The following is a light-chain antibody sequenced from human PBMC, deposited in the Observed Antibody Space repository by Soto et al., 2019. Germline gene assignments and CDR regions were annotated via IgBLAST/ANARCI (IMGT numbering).Light chain of an antibody. CDR3: AAWDDSLTGGV. CDR2: SNN. J-gene: IGLJ2*01. V-gene: IGLV1-44*01. Sequence: QLVLTQPPSASGTPGQRVTISCSGSSSNIGSNTVNWYQQLPGTAPKLLIYSNNQRPSGVPDRFSGSKSGTSASLAISGLQSEDEADYYCAAWDDSLTGGVFGGGTQLTVL. CDR1: SSNIGSNT.